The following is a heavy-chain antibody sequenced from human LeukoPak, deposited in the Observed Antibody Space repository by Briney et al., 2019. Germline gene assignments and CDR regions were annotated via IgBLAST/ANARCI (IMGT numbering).Heavy chain of an antibody. CDR1: GFTFSSYA. V-gene: IGHV3-23*01. D-gene: IGHD6-25*01. CDR3: AKFSAPSGGSSGWPWVIDY. J-gene: IGHJ4*02. CDR2: LSGSGGTT. Sequence: GVSLRLSCAASGFTFSSYAMTWVRQAPGKGLEWVSALSGSGGTTYDADSVKGRFTISRDNSDNTLYLQMSSLRAEDTAVYFCAKFSAPSGGSSGWPWVIDYWGQGTLVTVSS.